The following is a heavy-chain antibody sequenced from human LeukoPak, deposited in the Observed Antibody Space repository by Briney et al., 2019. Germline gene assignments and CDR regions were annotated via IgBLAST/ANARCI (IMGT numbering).Heavy chain of an antibody. J-gene: IGHJ6*02. CDR2: IYHSGST. V-gene: IGHV4-4*02. CDR1: GFTFSNTW. D-gene: IGHD3-10*01. CDR3: ARVRRSMVRGHPGMDV. Sequence: GSLRLSCAASGFTFSNTWMSWVRQPPGKGLEWIGEIYHSGSTNYNPSLKSRVTISVDKSKNQFSLKLSSVTAADTAVYYCARVRRSMVRGHPGMDVWGQGTTVTVSS.